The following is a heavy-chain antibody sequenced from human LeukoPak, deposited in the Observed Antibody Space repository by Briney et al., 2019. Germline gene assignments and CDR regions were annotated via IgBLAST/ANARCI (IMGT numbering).Heavy chain of an antibody. D-gene: IGHD5-18*01. Sequence: SETLSLTCAVYGGSFSGYYWSWIRQPPGKGLEWIGEINHSGSTNYNPSLKSRVTISVDTSKNQFSLKLSSVTAADTAVYYCARGRDTAMVTSYFDYWGQGTLVTLSS. CDR1: GGSFSGYY. V-gene: IGHV4-34*01. J-gene: IGHJ4*02. CDR3: ARGRDTAMVTSYFDY. CDR2: INHSGST.